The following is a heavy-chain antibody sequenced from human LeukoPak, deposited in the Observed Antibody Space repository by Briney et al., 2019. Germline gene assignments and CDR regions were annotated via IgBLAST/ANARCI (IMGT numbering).Heavy chain of an antibody. CDR3: AKGQGGWLVSYFDY. CDR1: GFMFSSFA. J-gene: IGHJ4*02. D-gene: IGHD3-3*01. V-gene: IGHV3-23*01. Sequence: GGSLRLSCAASGFMFSSFAMNWVRPAPGKGLEWVSGISDSGGSTYYADSLKGRFTISRDNPKNTLYLQMNSLRAEDTAVYYCAKGQGGWLVSYFDYWGQGSLVTVSS. CDR2: ISDSGGST.